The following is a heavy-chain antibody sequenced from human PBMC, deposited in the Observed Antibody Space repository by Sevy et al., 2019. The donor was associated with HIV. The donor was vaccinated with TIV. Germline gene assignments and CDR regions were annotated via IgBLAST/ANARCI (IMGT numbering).Heavy chain of an antibody. CDR1: GFSFSSYW. J-gene: IGHJ2*01. CDR2: INIDGSST. CDR3: AKKGGYGSGSYYWYFDL. Sequence: GGSLRLSCAASGFSFSSYWMHWVRQAPGKGLVWVSHINIDGSSTSYADSVKGRFTISRDNAKNTLYLQMNSLRAEDTAVYYCAKKGGYGSGSYYWYFDLWGRGTLVTVSS. V-gene: IGHV3-74*01. D-gene: IGHD3-10*01.